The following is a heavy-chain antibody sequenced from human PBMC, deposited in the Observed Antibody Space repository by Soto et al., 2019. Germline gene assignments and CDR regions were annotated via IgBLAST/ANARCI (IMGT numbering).Heavy chain of an antibody. CDR3: ARVDLQKFYNWFDP. Sequence: SETLSLTCTVSGDSISSYDWTWIRQPPGKGLEWIGYFYYSGNTKYNPSLKSRVTISIDTSKNQFSLKLSSVTAADTAVYYCARVDLQKFYNWFDPWGQGTLVTISS. CDR1: GDSISSYD. J-gene: IGHJ5*02. D-gene: IGHD4-4*01. V-gene: IGHV4-59*01. CDR2: FYYSGNT.